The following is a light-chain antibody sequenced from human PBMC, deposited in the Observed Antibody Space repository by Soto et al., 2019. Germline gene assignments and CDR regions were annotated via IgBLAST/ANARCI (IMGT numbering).Light chain of an antibody. J-gene: IGKJ3*01. CDR3: QQYGRSPLT. CDR1: QSFSSSD. V-gene: IGKV3-20*01. CDR2: GAS. Sequence: EIVLTQSPGTLSLSPGERATLSCRASQSFSSSDLAWYQQKPGQAPRLLIYGASSRATGIPDRFSGSGSGTDFTLTISGLESEDFAVYYCQQYGRSPLTFGPRTKVDIK.